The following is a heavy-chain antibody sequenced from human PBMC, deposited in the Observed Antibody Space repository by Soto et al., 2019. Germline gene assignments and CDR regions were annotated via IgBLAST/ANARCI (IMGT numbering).Heavy chain of an antibody. V-gene: IGHV4-59*04. Sequence: PSQTPSLACTVSGGSINRYYWRWIRQPPGKGLEWIGYIYYSGSTYYNPSLKSRVTISVDTSKNQFSLKLSSVTAADTAVYYCTLGSGWKDFDYWGQGTLVTVS. CDR2: IYYSGST. D-gene: IGHD3-22*01. J-gene: IGHJ4*02. CDR1: GGSINRYY. CDR3: TLGSGWKDFDY.